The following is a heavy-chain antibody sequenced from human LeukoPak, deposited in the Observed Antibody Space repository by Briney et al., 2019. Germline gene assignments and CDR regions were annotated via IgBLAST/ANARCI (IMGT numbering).Heavy chain of an antibody. Sequence: GRSPRLSCAASGFTFSNYAMHWVRQAPGKGLEWVAVISYDGSTKYYADSVKGRFTISRDNSKNTLYLQMNSLRAEDTAVYYCARVRGIVATIGYFDYWGQGTLVTVSS. D-gene: IGHD5-12*01. CDR1: GFTFSNYA. V-gene: IGHV3-30*04. CDR2: ISYDGSTK. J-gene: IGHJ4*02. CDR3: ARVRGIVATIGYFDY.